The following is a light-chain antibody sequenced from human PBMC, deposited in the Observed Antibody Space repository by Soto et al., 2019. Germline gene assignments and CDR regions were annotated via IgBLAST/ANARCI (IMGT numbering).Light chain of an antibody. CDR2: DVS. J-gene: IGLJ2*01. V-gene: IGLV2-14*01. CDR1: ISDVGGYNY. Sequence: QSALTQPASVSGSPGQSITISCTGTISDVGGYNYVSWYQQHPGKAPKLMIYDVSNRTSGVSNLFYLAKSGNTDSLNISGLTAEDEADYSCSSYTSSTVVFGGGTKLTVL. CDR3: SSYTSSTVV.